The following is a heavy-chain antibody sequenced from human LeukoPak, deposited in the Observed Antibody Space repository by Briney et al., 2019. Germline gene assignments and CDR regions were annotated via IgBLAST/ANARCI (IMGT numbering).Heavy chain of an antibody. V-gene: IGHV1-69*05. J-gene: IGHJ3*02. CDR3: AKYSLYYDSSGRHAFDI. Sequence: GSSMEVSCKASGGTFSSYAISWVRQAPGQGLEWMGGIIPIFGTANYAQKFQGRVTITTDESTSTAYMELSSLRSEDTAVYYCAKYSLYYDSSGRHAFDIWGQGTMVTVSS. D-gene: IGHD3-22*01. CDR1: GGTFSSYA. CDR2: IIPIFGTA.